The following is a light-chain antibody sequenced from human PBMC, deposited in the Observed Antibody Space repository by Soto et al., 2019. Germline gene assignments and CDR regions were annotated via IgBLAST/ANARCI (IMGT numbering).Light chain of an antibody. CDR3: STYMDXTYI. J-gene: IGLJ1*01. Sequence: QSFLTQPASGTGTPAQSITISCTTSNIDVDAGKYISWFRQHPVESPKIIIYEVSNRPSGVSNRFSCSKCGKTASLNISRLQTEDEAEYFESTYMDXTYIIGPGTMVX. CDR1: NIDVDAGKY. V-gene: IGLV2-14*01. CDR2: EVS.